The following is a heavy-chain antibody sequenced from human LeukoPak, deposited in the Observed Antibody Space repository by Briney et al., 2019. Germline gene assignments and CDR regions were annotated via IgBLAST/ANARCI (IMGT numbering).Heavy chain of an antibody. V-gene: IGHV3-49*03. CDR3: TRDEYCSGGSCYLDYYYYYMDV. Sequence: PGRSLRLSCTASGFTFGDYAMSWFRQAPGKGLEWVGFIRSKAYGGTTEYAASVKGRFTISRDDSKSIAYPQMNSLKTEDTAVYYCTRDEYCSGGSCYLDYYYYYMDVWGKGTTVTVSS. CDR2: IRSKAYGGTT. J-gene: IGHJ6*03. CDR1: GFTFGDYA. D-gene: IGHD2-15*01.